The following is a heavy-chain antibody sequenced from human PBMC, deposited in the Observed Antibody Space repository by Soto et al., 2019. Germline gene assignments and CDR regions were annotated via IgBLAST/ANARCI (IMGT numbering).Heavy chain of an antibody. Sequence: SETLSLTCTVSGGSISSYYWSWIRQPPGKGLEWIGYIYYSGSTNYNPSLKSRVTISVDTSKNQFSLKLSSVTAADTAVYYCARHRWNSGYDSKEKGLYYFDYWGQGTLVTVSS. D-gene: IGHD5-12*01. CDR2: IYYSGST. CDR1: GGSISSYY. CDR3: ARHRWNSGYDSKEKGLYYFDY. J-gene: IGHJ4*02. V-gene: IGHV4-59*08.